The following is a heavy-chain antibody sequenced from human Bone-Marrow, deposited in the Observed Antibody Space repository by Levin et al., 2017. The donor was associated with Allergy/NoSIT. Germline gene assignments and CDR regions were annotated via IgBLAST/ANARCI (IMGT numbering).Heavy chain of an antibody. CDR3: AKGYYDTSHSSNPFNY. J-gene: IGHJ1*01. D-gene: IGHD3-16*01. CDR2: IYYTGST. Sequence: PGGSLRLSCTVSGGSISNYYWSWIRQPPGKRLEWIGYIYYTGSTSYNPSLEGRVTISVDTSKNQFSLKLSSVTAADTAVYYCAKGYYDTSHSSNPFNYWGPGILVTVSS. V-gene: IGHV4-59*01. CDR1: GGSISNYY.